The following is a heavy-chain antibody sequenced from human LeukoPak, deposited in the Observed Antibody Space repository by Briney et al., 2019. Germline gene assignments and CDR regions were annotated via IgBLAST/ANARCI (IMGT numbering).Heavy chain of an antibody. CDR1: GGSISSGIYY. Sequence: PSETLSLTCTVSGGSISSGIYYWAWIRQPPGKGLEWIGSIYYRGNTYYNPSLKSRDTLSVDTSKNQFSLNLSSVTAADTAVYYCARHGDGGPAEYFRHWGQGTLVTVSS. CDR2: IYYRGNT. CDR3: ARHGDGGPAEYFRH. J-gene: IGHJ1*01. D-gene: IGHD4-23*01. V-gene: IGHV4-39*01.